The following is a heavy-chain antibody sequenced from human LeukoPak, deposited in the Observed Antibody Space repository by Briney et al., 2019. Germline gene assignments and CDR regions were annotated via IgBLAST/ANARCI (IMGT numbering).Heavy chain of an antibody. CDR2: IYTSGST. CDR1: GGSISSYY. J-gene: IGHJ4*02. V-gene: IGHV4-59*01. Sequence: PSETLSLTCTVSGGSISSYYWSWIRQPPGKGLEWIGYIYTSGSTNYNPSLKSRVTISVDTSKNQFSLKLSSVTAADTAVYYCAREYYGSGIDYWGQGTLVTVSS. D-gene: IGHD3-10*01. CDR3: AREYYGSGIDY.